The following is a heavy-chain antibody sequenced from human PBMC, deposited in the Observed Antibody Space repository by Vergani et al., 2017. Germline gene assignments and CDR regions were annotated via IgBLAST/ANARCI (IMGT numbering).Heavy chain of an antibody. V-gene: IGHV3-66*02. Sequence: EVQLLESGGGLVQPGGSLRLSCAASGFTFSSYAMSWVRQAPGKGLEWVSVIYSGGSTYYADSVKGRFTISRDNSKNTLYLQMNSLRAEDTAVYYCARDSYYYDSSGDAFDIWGQGTMVTVSS. CDR1: GFTFSSYA. J-gene: IGHJ3*02. CDR2: IYSGGST. D-gene: IGHD3-22*01. CDR3: ARDSYYYDSSGDAFDI.